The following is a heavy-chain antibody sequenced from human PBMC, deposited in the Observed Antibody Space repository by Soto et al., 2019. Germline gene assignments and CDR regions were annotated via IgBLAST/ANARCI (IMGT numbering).Heavy chain of an antibody. CDR2: IYSGGST. V-gene: IGHV3-53*01. Sequence: GGSLRLSCSASGFTVSSNYMSWVRQAPGKGLEWVSVIYSGGSTYYADSVKGRFTISRDNSKNTLYLQMNSLRAEDTAVYYCARQPEDYSNYFDYYGMAVWGQGTTVTVSS. CDR1: GFTVSSNY. D-gene: IGHD4-4*01. CDR3: ARQPEDYSNYFDYYGMAV. J-gene: IGHJ6*02.